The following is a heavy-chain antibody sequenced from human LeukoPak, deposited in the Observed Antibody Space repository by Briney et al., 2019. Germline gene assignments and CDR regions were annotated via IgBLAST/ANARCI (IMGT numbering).Heavy chain of an antibody. CDR1: GYTFTSYG. CDR2: MNPNSGNT. D-gene: IGHD6-19*01. J-gene: IGHJ5*02. Sequence: ASVKVSCKASGYTFTSYGISWVRQAPGQGLEWMGWMNPNSGNTGYAQIFQGRVTMTRNTSISTAYMELSSLRSEDTAVYYCAREGLKSWFDPWGQGTLVTVSS. CDR3: AREGLKSWFDP. V-gene: IGHV1-8*02.